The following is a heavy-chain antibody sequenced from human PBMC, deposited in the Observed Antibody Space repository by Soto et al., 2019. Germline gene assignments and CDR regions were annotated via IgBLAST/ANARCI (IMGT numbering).Heavy chain of an antibody. Sequence: ASVKVSCKASGNTFTSYDINWVRQATGHGLERMGWINPNSGNIGYAQKFQGRVTMTRDTAIRTAYMEVSRLRSDDTAVYYCARGRASGSYYLLDYWGQGTLVTVSS. CDR1: GNTFTSYD. D-gene: IGHD3-10*01. J-gene: IGHJ4*02. CDR2: INPNSGNI. CDR3: ARGRASGSYYLLDY. V-gene: IGHV1-8*01.